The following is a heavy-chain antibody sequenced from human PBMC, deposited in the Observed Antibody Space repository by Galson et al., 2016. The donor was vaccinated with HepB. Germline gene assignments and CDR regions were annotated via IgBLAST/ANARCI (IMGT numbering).Heavy chain of an antibody. J-gene: IGHJ4*02. V-gene: IGHV3-30*18. D-gene: IGHD3-10*01. CDR2: ISYDGRNN. Sequence: SLRLSCAASAFTFSSYGMHWVRQAPGKGLEWVAIISYDGRNNYYADSVKGRFTISRDNSKNTLYLQMNSLRAEDTAVYYCAKPRENTYGSGSLDYWGQGTLVTVSS. CDR1: AFTFSSYG. CDR3: AKPRENTYGSGSLDY.